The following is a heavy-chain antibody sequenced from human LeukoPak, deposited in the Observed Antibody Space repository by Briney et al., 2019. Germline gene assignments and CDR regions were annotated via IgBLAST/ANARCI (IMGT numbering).Heavy chain of an antibody. J-gene: IGHJ6*02. CDR3: AKDLHSGYYSYYGMDV. CDR1: GFTFSSYG. Sequence: GRSLRLSCAASGFTFSSYGMHWVRQAPGKGLERVAVISYDGSNKYYADSVKGRLAISRDNSKNTLYLQMNSLRAEDTAVYYCAKDLHSGYYSYYGMDVWGQGTTVTVSS. D-gene: IGHD5-12*01. V-gene: IGHV3-30*18. CDR2: ISYDGSNK.